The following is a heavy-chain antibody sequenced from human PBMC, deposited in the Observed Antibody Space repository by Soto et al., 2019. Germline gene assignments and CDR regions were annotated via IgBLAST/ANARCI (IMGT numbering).Heavy chain of an antibody. V-gene: IGHV3-74*01. CDR3: ARGGGSTTYYDFWSGYYGPDNFDY. J-gene: IGHJ4*02. CDR2: INSDGSST. D-gene: IGHD3-3*01. CDR1: GFTFSSYW. Sequence: EVQLVESGGGLVQPGGSLRLACAASGFTFSSYWMHWVRQAPGKGLVWVSRINSDGSSTSYADSVKGRFTISIDNAKNTMYLQMKSLGAEDTAVYYCARGGGSTTYYDFWSGYYGPDNFDYWGQGTLVTVSS.